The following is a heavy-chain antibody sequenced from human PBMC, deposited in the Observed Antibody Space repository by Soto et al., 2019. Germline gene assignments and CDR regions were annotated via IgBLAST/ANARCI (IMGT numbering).Heavy chain of an antibody. J-gene: IGHJ4*02. D-gene: IGHD3-3*01. CDR2: ISGDGSKR. CDR3: ARTPYDFWSSGQYFFDH. Sequence: PGGSLRLSCAASEFTFSSNGMQWVRQAAGKGLEWVAGISGDGSKRYYADSLKGRFTISRDNSKKTLFLQMNSLRAEDTAVYYCARTPYDFWSSGQYFFDHWGQGTLVTVSS. CDR1: EFTFSSNG. V-gene: IGHV3-33*05.